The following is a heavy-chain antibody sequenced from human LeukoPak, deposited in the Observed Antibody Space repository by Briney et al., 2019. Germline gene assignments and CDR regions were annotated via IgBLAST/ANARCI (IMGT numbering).Heavy chain of an antibody. CDR2: FYTIGDA. J-gene: IGHJ3*02. V-gene: IGHV4-4*07. D-gene: IGHD1-20*01. Sequence: SETLSLTCTVSGGSISSYYWSWIRQPAGKGLEWIGRFYTIGDANYAPSLKSRVTMSADSSKNQFFLKLTSVTAADTAVYYCARAITGAFRIGAFDIWGQGAMDTVSS. CDR3: ARAITGAFRIGAFDI. CDR1: GGSISSYY.